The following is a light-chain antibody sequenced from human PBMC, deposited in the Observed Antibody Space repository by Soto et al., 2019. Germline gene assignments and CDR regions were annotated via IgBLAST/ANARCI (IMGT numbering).Light chain of an antibody. CDR2: GAS. Sequence: IMMTQSPATLSVSPWERVTLSCRASQTINNNVAWYQLKDGQVPRLLIYGASTRAADVPARFSGGGSGTEFTLTISSLQSEDFAEYHCQQYGSSPGTFGQGTKVDIK. CDR3: QQYGSSPGT. J-gene: IGKJ1*01. CDR1: QTINNN. V-gene: IGKV3-15*01.